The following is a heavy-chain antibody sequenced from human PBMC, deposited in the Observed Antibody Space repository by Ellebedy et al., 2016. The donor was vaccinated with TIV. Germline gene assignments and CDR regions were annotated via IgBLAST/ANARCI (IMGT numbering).Heavy chain of an antibody. CDR2: INNDGSST. J-gene: IGHJ4*02. CDR1: GFTFSSYW. Sequence: PGGSLRLSCAASGFTFSSYWMHWVRQAPGKGLVWVSGINNDGSSTYYADSVKGRFTISRDNAKNTLYLQMNSLRAEDTAAYYCAKGGSIAVAGNANNWGQGTLVTVSS. CDR3: AKGGSIAVAGNANN. V-gene: IGHV3-74*01. D-gene: IGHD6-19*01.